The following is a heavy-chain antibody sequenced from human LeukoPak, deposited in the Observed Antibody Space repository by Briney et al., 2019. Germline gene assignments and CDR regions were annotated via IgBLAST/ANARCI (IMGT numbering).Heavy chain of an antibody. CDR2: IKSKTDGGTA. Sequence: GGSLRLSCVVSGFPFTNAWMSWVRQAPGKGLEWAGRIKSKTDGGTADYAAPVRGRFTMWRDDARSALYLQMNSLQTEDTAVSYCTPDLMDVWGKGTTVTVSS. CDR3: TPDLMDV. J-gene: IGHJ6*03. CDR1: GFPFTNAW. V-gene: IGHV3-15*01.